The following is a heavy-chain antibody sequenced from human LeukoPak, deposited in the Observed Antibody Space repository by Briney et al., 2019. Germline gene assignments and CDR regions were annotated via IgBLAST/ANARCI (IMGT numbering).Heavy chain of an antibody. Sequence: PGGSLRLSCAASGFTFSNYWMAWVRQAPGKGPEWVANISLDGSQKYYVDSVKGRFTISRDNAENSLYLQMNSLRAEDTALYYCARKRLNYFDYWGQGTLVTVSS. J-gene: IGHJ4*02. CDR3: ARKRLNYFDY. V-gene: IGHV3-7*01. CDR1: GFTFSNYW. D-gene: IGHD2-8*01. CDR2: ISLDGSQK.